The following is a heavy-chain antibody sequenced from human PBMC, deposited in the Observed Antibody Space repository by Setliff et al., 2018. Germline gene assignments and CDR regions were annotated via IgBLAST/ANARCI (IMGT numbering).Heavy chain of an antibody. J-gene: IGHJ4*02. D-gene: IGHD2-2*01. CDR1: GGSFSSFY. CDR2: INHSGTT. CDR3: ARTHCTTTSCFYFHY. V-gene: IGHV4-34*01. Sequence: SETLSLTCAVYGGSFSSFYWSWIRQPPGKGLEWIGEINHSGTTTYNPSLKSRVTMSVDTSKNQFSLKLTSVTAADTAVYYCARTHCTTTSCFYFHYWGQGTVVTVSS.